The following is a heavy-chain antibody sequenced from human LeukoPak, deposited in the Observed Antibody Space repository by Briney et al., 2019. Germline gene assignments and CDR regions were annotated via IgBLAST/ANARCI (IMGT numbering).Heavy chain of an antibody. D-gene: IGHD6-13*01. CDR2: INHSGST. CDR1: GGSFSGYY. Sequence: SETLSLTCAVYGGSFSGYYWSWIRQSPGKGLEWIGEINHSGSTNYNPSLTSRVTISVDTSKNQFSLKLSSVTAADTAVYYCARETSAAGEFDYWGQGTLVTVSS. CDR3: ARETSAAGEFDY. J-gene: IGHJ4*02. V-gene: IGHV4-34*01.